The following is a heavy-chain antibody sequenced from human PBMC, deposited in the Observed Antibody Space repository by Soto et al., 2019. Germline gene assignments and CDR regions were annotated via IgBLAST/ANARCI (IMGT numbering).Heavy chain of an antibody. CDR3: ARGMGRYFDL. Sequence: QVQLQESGPGLVKPSETLSLTCTVSGDFISSCYWSWIRQPAGKGLQSLGRISASGRSNYNPNLQSRVAMSLDTSKNQFSLRLTALSAADTAVYFCARGMGRYFDLWGRGTLVTVFS. V-gene: IGHV4-4*07. CDR2: ISASGRS. D-gene: IGHD2-8*01. J-gene: IGHJ2*01. CDR1: GDFISSCY.